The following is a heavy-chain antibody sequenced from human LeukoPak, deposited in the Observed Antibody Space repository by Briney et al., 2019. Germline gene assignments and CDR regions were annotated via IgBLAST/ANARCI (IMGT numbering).Heavy chain of an antibody. CDR3: VKDEVERYDMITDYFGAFDM. J-gene: IGHJ3*02. V-gene: IGHV3-9*01. CDR1: GFNLDDYA. Sequence: GGSLRLSCVASGFNLDDYALHWVRQAPGKGLEWVSGISWNSGNIVYADSVKGRFTISRDSAKNSLFLQMNSLTPEDTALYYCVKDEVERYDMITDYFGAFDMWGQGTMVTVSA. D-gene: IGHD3-16*01. CDR2: ISWNSGNI.